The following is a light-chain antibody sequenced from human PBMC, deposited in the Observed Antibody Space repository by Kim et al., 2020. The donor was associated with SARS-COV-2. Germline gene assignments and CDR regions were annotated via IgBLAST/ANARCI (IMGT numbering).Light chain of an antibody. J-gene: IGKJ2*01. Sequence: DIQMTQSPSSLSASVGDRVTITCRASQSIARYLNWCYQKPGKAPKLLIYAASTLQSGVPSTFSGSGYGTDFTLTISSLQPEDFATYYCQETYSTPPYTFGQGTKLEI. V-gene: IGKV1-39*01. CDR1: QSIARY. CDR3: QETYSTPPYT. CDR2: AAS.